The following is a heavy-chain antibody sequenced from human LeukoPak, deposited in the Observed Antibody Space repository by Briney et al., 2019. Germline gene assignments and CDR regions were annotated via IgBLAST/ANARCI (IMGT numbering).Heavy chain of an antibody. Sequence: PSETLSLTCSVYGGSISSYYWNWIRQPPGKGLEWIGSISYSGSTNYNPFLESRVTISVDTSKNQISLKLSSVTAADTAIYYCARAPERWYSYGSYTYHYMDVWGRGTTVTVSS. V-gene: IGHV4-59*01. CDR2: ISYSGST. CDR3: ARAPERWYSYGSYTYHYMDV. J-gene: IGHJ6*03. CDR1: GGSISSYY. D-gene: IGHD3-10*01.